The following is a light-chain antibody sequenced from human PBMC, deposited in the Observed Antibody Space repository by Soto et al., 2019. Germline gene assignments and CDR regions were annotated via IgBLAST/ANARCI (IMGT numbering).Light chain of an antibody. CDR3: QHYNSYPEA. Sequence: TKCAVTLSGSVSALVTITCRASQTISSWLAWYQKKPGKAPKLLIYKASTLKSGVPSRFSGSGSGTEFTLTISSLQPDDFETYYCQHYNSYPEAFGQGTKVDI. J-gene: IGKJ1*01. CDR2: KAS. V-gene: IGKV1-5*03. CDR1: QTISSW.